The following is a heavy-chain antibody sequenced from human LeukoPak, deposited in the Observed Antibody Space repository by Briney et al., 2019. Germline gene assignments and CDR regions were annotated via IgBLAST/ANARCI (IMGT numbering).Heavy chain of an antibody. CDR2: IYTSGST. Sequence: SETLSLTCTVSGGSISSYYWSWIRQPAGKGLEWIGRIYTSGSTNYNPSLKSRVTMSVDTSKNQFSLKLSSVTAADTAVYYCARATPILGYCSSTSCYTDYWGQGTLVTVSS. V-gene: IGHV4-4*07. J-gene: IGHJ4*02. CDR1: GGSISSYY. CDR3: ARATPILGYCSSTSCYTDY. D-gene: IGHD2-2*02.